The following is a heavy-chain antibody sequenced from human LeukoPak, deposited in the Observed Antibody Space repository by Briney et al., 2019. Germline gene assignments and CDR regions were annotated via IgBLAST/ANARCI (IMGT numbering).Heavy chain of an antibody. Sequence: KPSQTLSLTCAVYGGSFSGYYWSWIRQPPGKGLEWIGEINHRGSTNYNPSLKSRVTISVDTSKNQFSLKLSSVTAADTAVYYCARAKYYYDSSGYFSPYYYYMDVWGKGTTVTVSS. J-gene: IGHJ6*03. CDR3: ARAKYYYDSSGYFSPYYYYMDV. CDR2: INHRGST. D-gene: IGHD3-22*01. V-gene: IGHV4-34*01. CDR1: GGSFSGYY.